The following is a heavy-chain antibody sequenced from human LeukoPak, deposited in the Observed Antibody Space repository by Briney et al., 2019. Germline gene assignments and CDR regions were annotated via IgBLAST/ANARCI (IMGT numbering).Heavy chain of an antibody. CDR2: ISYSGST. Sequence: SETLSCTSSGSAGSINSGCYFWRWIRQPPGKGLEWIGYISYSGSTNYNPSLKSRVTISVDTSKNQFSLKLSSVTAADTAVYYCARCRPLDPIDIWGQGTMVTVSS. J-gene: IGHJ3*02. V-gene: IGHV4-61*01. CDR1: AGSINSGCYF. CDR3: ARCRPLDPIDI.